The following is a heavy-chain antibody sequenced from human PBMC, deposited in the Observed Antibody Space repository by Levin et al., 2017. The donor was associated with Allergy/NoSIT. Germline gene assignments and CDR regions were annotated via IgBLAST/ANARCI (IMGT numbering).Heavy chain of an antibody. Sequence: SETLSLTCTVSGGSISSGSYYWSWIRQPAGKGLEWIGRIYTSGSTNYNPSLKSRVTISVDTSKNQFSLKLSSVTAADTAVYYCARGALWFGEVLLGYDYWGQGTLVTVSS. D-gene: IGHD3-10*01. J-gene: IGHJ4*02. CDR1: GGSISSGSYY. V-gene: IGHV4-61*02. CDR2: IYTSGST. CDR3: ARGALWFGEVLLGYDY.